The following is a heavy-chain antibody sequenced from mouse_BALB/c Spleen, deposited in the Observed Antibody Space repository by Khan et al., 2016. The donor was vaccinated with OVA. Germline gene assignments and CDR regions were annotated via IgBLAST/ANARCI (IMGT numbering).Heavy chain of an antibody. J-gene: IGHJ2*01. V-gene: IGHV3-2*02. D-gene: IGHD1-1*01. CDR2: ISYSGVT. CDR1: GYSITSGYA. CDR3: ARGNYYGYYFDY. Sequence: EVQLQESGPGLVKPSQSLSLTCTVTGYSITSGYAWTWIRQFPGNNLEWMGYISYSGVTSYTPSLKSRISITRDTSKNQFFLQLTSVTTEDTATYYCARGNYYGYYFDYWGQGTTLTVSS.